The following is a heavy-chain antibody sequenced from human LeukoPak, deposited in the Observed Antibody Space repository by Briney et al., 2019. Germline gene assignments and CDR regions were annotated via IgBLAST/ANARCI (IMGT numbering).Heavy chain of an antibody. CDR2: ISGSGGGT. D-gene: IGHD6-13*01. Sequence: GGSLRLSCAASGFTFSSYAMSWVRQAPGKGLEWVSAISGSGGGTSYADSVKGRFTISRDNSKNTLSLQMNSLRAEDTAVYYCANDAYTSSWYRFDPWGQGTLVTVSS. J-gene: IGHJ5*02. CDR1: GFTFSSYA. CDR3: ANDAYTSSWYRFDP. V-gene: IGHV3-23*01.